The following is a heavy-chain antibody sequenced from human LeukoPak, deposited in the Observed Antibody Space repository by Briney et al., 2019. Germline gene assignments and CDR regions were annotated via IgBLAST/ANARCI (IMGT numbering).Heavy chain of an antibody. CDR3: ATPDSSGYYYLY. D-gene: IGHD3-22*01. Sequence: SETLSLTCAVSGGSISSSNWWSWGRQPPGKGLEWIGEIYHSGSTNYNPSLESRVTISVDTSKNQFSLKLSSVTAADTAVYYCATPDSSGYYYLYWGQGTLVTVSS. J-gene: IGHJ4*02. CDR2: IYHSGST. V-gene: IGHV4-4*02. CDR1: GGSISSSNW.